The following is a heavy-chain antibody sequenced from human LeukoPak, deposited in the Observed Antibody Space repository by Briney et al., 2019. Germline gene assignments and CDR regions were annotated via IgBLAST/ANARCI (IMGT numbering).Heavy chain of an antibody. Sequence: SETLSLTCTVSGGSISSYYWSCIRQPPGEGLEWIGYIYYSGSTNYNPSLKSRVTISVDTSKNQFSLKLSSVTAADTAVYYCARETSQKGAHYMDVWGKGTTVTISS. J-gene: IGHJ6*03. CDR3: ARETSQKGAHYMDV. D-gene: IGHD3-16*01. CDR1: GGSISSYY. V-gene: IGHV4-59*01. CDR2: IYYSGST.